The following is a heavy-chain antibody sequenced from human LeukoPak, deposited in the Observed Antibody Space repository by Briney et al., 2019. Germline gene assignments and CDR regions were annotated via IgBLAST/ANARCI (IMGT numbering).Heavy chain of an antibody. CDR1: GYTCTSHH. J-gene: IGHJ4*02. D-gene: IGHD7-27*01. Sequence: ASVKVSFKASGYTCTSHHINWVRQAAGQELEWMGWMNPNRRNIVSAHKFQGRVTINADTPISTAYMELSSLRPKDTGVYYCARGRPTNLGGIDWGQGTLVTVSS. CDR2: MNPNRRNI. CDR3: ARGRPTNLGGID. V-gene: IGHV1-8*01.